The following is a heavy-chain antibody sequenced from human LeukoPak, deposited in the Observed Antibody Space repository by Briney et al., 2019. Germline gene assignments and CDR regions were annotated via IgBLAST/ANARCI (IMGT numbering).Heavy chain of an antibody. J-gene: IGHJ6*02. CDR3: ARDNSGDILTGYLLRNYYYYGMDV. V-gene: IGHV1-18*01. Sequence: ASVKVSCKASGYTFTSYGISWVRQAPGQGLEWMGWISAYNGNTNYAQKLQGRVTMTIDTSTSTAYMELRSLRSDDTAVYYCARDNSGDILTGYLLRNYYYYGMDVWGQGTTVTVSS. D-gene: IGHD3-9*01. CDR2: ISAYNGNT. CDR1: GYTFTSYG.